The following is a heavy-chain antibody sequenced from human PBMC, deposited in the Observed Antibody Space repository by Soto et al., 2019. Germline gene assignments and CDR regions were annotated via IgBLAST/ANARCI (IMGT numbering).Heavy chain of an antibody. V-gene: IGHV3-30*18. Sequence: QVQLVESGGGVVQPGRSLRLSCAASGFTFSSYGMHWVRQAPGKGLEWVAVISYDGSTKYYPDSVKGRFTISRDNSKNTLYLQMSSLRADDTAVYYGAKGHSSGWYYFDYWGQGTLVTVSS. D-gene: IGHD6-19*01. CDR3: AKGHSSGWYYFDY. CDR2: ISYDGSTK. CDR1: GFTFSSYG. J-gene: IGHJ4*02.